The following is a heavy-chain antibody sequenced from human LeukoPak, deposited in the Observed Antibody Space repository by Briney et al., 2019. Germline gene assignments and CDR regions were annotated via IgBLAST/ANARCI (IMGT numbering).Heavy chain of an antibody. Sequence: ASVKVSCKASGYTFTGYYMHWVRQAPGQGLEWMGRINPNSGGTNYAQKFQGRVTMTRDTSISTAYMELSRLGSDDTAVYYCARDPYFEGSSNFDYWGQGTLVTVSS. CDR2: INPNSGGT. CDR1: GYTFTGYY. J-gene: IGHJ4*02. CDR3: ARDPYFEGSSNFDY. V-gene: IGHV1-2*06. D-gene: IGHD1-26*01.